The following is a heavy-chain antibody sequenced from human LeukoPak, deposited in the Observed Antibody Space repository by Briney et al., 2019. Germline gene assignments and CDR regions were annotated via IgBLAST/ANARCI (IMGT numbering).Heavy chain of an antibody. J-gene: IGHJ4*02. D-gene: IGHD3/OR15-3a*01. CDR2: ISADTNTI. V-gene: IGHV3-48*04. Sequence: PGGSLRLSCAASGFTVSSNYMSWVRQAPGKGLEWVSYISADTNTIYYADSVRGRFTISRDNAKMSLYLQMNSLRADDTAVYYCARDQRTYYYNYWGQGTLVTVSS. CDR1: GFTVSSNY. CDR3: ARDQRTYYYNY.